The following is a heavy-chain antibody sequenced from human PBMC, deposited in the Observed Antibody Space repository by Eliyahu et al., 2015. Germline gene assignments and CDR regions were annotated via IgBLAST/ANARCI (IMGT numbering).Heavy chain of an antibody. CDR1: GGTFSRYD. V-gene: IGHV1-69*01. J-gene: IGHJ4*02. D-gene: IGHD3-16*01. CDR2: IIPLFGTA. CDR3: ARGGEEHQLQSRPFDY. Sequence: EVKKPGSSVKVSCKASGGTFSRYDISWVRLAPGLGLEWMGGIIPLFGTANYAQKFQGRVTITADESTSTVYMDMSSLRSEDTAVYYCARGGEEHQLQSRPFDYWGQGTLVTVSS.